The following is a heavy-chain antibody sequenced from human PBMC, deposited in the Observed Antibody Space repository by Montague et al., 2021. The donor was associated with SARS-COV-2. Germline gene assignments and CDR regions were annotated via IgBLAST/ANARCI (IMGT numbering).Heavy chain of an antibody. CDR1: GFTFSGYW. J-gene: IGHJ6*02. V-gene: IGHV3-74*01. CDR2: INSDGSST. Sequence: SLRLSCAASGFTFSGYWMHWVRQAPGKGLVWVSHINSDGSSTSYADSVKGRFTISRDNAKNTLYLQMNSLRAEDTAVYYCASDMTTAYYYYYGMDVWGQGTTVTVSS. CDR3: ASDMTTAYYYYYGMDV. D-gene: IGHD4-11*01.